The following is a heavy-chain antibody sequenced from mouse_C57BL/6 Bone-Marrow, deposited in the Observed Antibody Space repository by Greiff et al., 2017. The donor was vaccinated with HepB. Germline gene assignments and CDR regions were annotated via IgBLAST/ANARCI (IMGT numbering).Heavy chain of an antibody. CDR2: ISSGSSTI. J-gene: IGHJ3*01. CDR1: GFTFSDYG. V-gene: IGHV5-17*01. D-gene: IGHD3-2*02. Sequence: EVKLMESGGGLVKPGGSLKLSCAASGFTFSDYGMHWVRQAPENGLEWVAYISSGSSTIYYADTVKGRFTISRDNAKNTLFLQMTSLRSEDTAMYYCASPTAQVAYWGQGTLVTVSA. CDR3: ASPTAQVAY.